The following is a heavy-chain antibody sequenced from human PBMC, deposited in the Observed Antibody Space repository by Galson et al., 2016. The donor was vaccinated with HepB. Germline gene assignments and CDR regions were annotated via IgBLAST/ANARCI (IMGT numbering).Heavy chain of an antibody. V-gene: IGHV3-7*03. Sequence: SLRLSCAASGFTFSSYWMSWVRQAPGKGLEWVANVKRDGSERYYVDSVEGRFTISRDNAKNSLFLQMNSLRVEDTAVYYCARGANRGRPFDYWSQGTLVTVSS. CDR2: VKRDGSER. J-gene: IGHJ4*02. CDR3: ARGANRGRPFDY. D-gene: IGHD3-10*01. CDR1: GFTFSSYW.